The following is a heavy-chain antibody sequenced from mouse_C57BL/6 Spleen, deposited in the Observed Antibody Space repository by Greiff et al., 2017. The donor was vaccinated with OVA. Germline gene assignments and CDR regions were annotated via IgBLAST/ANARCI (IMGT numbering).Heavy chain of an antibody. CDR3: ARQDGSSYWYFDV. CDR1: GFTFSSYT. V-gene: IGHV5-9*01. CDR2: ISGGGGNT. J-gene: IGHJ1*03. D-gene: IGHD1-1*01. Sequence: EVMLVESGGGLVKPGGSLKLSCAASGFTFSSYTMSWVRQTPEKRLEWVATISGGGGNTYYPDSVKGRFTISRDNAKNTLYLQMSSLRSEDTALYYCARQDGSSYWYFDVWGTGTTVTVSS.